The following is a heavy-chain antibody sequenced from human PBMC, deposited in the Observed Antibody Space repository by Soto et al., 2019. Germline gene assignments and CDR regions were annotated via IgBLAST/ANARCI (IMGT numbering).Heavy chain of an antibody. CDR1: GYTFTSYG. CDR2: ISAYNGNT. Sequence: ASVKVSCKASGYTFTSYGISWVRQAPGQGLEWMGWISAYNGNTNYAQKLQGRVTMTTDTSTGTAYMELSSLRSEDTAVYYCARAQQRPTRYYDFFFCYYHRNRIVFYICGQGTLVP. V-gene: IGHV1-18*01. D-gene: IGHD3-3*01. J-gene: IGHJ3*02. CDR3: ARAQQRPTRYYDFFFCYYHRNRIVFYI.